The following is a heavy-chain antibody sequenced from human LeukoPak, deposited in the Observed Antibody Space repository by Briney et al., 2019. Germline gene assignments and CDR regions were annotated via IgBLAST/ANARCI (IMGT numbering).Heavy chain of an antibody. CDR2: MNPNSGNT. Sequence: GASVKVSCKASGGTFSSYAISWVRQATGQGLEWMGWMNPNSGNTGYAQKFQGRVTMTRNTSTSTAYMELSSLRSEDTAVYYCAADPSGLYSSPPAFDIWGQGTMVTVSS. J-gene: IGHJ3*02. V-gene: IGHV1-8*02. CDR1: GGTFSSYA. CDR3: AADPSGLYSSPPAFDI. D-gene: IGHD6-13*01.